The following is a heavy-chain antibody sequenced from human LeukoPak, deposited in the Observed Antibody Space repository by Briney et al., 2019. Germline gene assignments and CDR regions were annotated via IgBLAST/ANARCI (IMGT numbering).Heavy chain of an antibody. CDR2: ISSSSSTI. CDR1: GFTFSSYS. D-gene: IGHD3-10*01. Sequence: GGSLRLSCAASGFTFSSYSMNWVRQAPGKGLEWVSYISSSSSTIYYADSVKGRFTISRDNAKNSLYLQMNSLRAEDTAVYYCAKGEFMVRGVDYFDYWGQGTLVTVSS. J-gene: IGHJ4*02. CDR3: AKGEFMVRGVDYFDY. V-gene: IGHV3-48*01.